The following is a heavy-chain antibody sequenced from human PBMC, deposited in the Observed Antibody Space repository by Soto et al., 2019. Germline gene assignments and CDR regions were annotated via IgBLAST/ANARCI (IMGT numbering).Heavy chain of an antibody. CDR2: INPNSGGT. CDR3: ARAKSYSNLFDY. V-gene: IGHV1-2*02. D-gene: IGHD4-4*01. J-gene: IGHJ4*02. CDR1: GYTFTGYY. Sequence: SVKVSCKASGYTFTGYYMHWVRQAPGQGLEWMGWINPNSGGTNYAQKFQGRVSMTRDTSISTAYMELSRLRSDDTAVYYCARAKSYSNLFDYWGQGTLVTVSS.